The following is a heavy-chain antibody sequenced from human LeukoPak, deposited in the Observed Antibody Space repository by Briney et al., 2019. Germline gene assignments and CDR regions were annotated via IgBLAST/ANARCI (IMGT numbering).Heavy chain of an antibody. D-gene: IGHD5-12*01. V-gene: IGHV1-46*01. CDR3: ARESTGGYDRDYWFDP. J-gene: IGHJ5*02. CDR1: GYTFTSYY. CDR2: INPSGGST. Sequence: GASVKVSCKASGYTFTSYYMHWVRQAPGQGLEWMGIINPSGGSTSYAQKFQGRVTMTRDMSTSTVYMEPSSLRSEDTAVYYCARESTGGYDRDYWFDPWGQGTLVTVSS.